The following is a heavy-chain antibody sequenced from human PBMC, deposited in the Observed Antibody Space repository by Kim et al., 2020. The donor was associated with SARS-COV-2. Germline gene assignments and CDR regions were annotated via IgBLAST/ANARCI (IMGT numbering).Heavy chain of an antibody. CDR1: GYTLTELS. V-gene: IGHV1-24*01. CDR3: ATGSVGVPPLQGYYGMDV. J-gene: IGHJ6*02. CDR2: FDPEDGET. Sequence: ASVKVSCKVSGYTLTELSMHWVRQAPGKGLEWMGGFDPEDGETIYAQKFQGRVTMTEDTSTDTAYMELSSLRSEDTAVYYCATGSVGVPPLQGYYGMDVWGQGTTVTVSS.